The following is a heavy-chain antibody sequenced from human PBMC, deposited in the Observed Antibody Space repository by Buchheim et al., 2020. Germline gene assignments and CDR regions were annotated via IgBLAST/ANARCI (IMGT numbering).Heavy chain of an antibody. V-gene: IGHV3-33*01. D-gene: IGHD4-17*01. J-gene: IGHJ4*02. CDR3: ARDRLYGDYVDGFDY. CDR1: GFTFSSYG. CDR2: IWYDGSNK. Sequence: QVQLVESGGGVVQPGRSLRLSCAASGFTFSSYGMHWVRQAPGKGLEWVAVIWYDGSNKYYADSVKGRFTISRDNSKNKLYLQMNSLRAEDTAVYYCARDRLYGDYVDGFDYWGQGTL.